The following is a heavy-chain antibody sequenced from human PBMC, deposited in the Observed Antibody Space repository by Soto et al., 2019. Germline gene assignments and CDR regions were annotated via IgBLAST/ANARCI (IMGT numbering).Heavy chain of an antibody. CDR3: ARDPAEQYYYYYGMDV. Sequence: ASVKVSCKASGYTFTSYGISWVRQAPGQGLEWMGWISAYNGNTNYAQKLQGRVTMTTDTSTSTAYMELRSLRSDDTAVYYCARDPAEQYYYYYGMDVWGQGTTVTVSS. J-gene: IGHJ6*02. V-gene: IGHV1-18*01. CDR2: ISAYNGNT. CDR1: GYTFTSYG.